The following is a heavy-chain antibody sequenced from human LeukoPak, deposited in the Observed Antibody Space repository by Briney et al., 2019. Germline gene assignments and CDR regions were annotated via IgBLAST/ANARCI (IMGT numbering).Heavy chain of an antibody. V-gene: IGHV3-7*01. J-gene: IGHJ5*02. CDR3: ARVHPVVVTYRTVSWFDP. Sequence: GGSLRLSCAASGFSFSSYLMSCVRQAPGKGLEWVANIKEDGSEKFYVDSVKGRFTISRDNAKNSVYLQMNSLRAEDTAVYYCARVHPVVVTYRTVSWFDPWGQGTLVTVSS. CDR2: IKEDGSEK. CDR1: GFSFSSYL. D-gene: IGHD3-22*01.